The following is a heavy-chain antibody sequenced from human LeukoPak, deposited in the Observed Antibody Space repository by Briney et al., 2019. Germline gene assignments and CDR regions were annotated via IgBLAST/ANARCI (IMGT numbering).Heavy chain of an antibody. CDR2: INPNSGGT. J-gene: IGHJ3*02. Sequence: ASVKVSCKASGYTFTGYYMHWVRHAPGQGLEWMGWINPNSGGTNYAQKFQGRVTMTRDTSISTAYMELSRLRSDDTAVYYCARENIAVADAFDIWGQGTMVTVSS. CDR3: ARENIAVADAFDI. D-gene: IGHD6-19*01. V-gene: IGHV1-2*02. CDR1: GYTFTGYY.